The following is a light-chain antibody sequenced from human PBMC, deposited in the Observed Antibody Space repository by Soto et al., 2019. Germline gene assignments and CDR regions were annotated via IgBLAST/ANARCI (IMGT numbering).Light chain of an antibody. CDR3: QQRSNWQT. V-gene: IGKV3-11*01. CDR1: QSVSSY. Sequence: EIVLTQSPATLSLSPGERATLSCRASQSVSSYLAWYQQTPGQAPRLLIYDASNRATGIPARFSGSGSGTDFTLTISSLEPEDFAVYYCQQRSNWQTFGQGTKVEIK. CDR2: DAS. J-gene: IGKJ1*01.